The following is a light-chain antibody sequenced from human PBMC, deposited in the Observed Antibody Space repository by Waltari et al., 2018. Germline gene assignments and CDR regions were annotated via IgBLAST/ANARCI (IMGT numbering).Light chain of an antibody. CDR2: WAS. Sequence: DIVMTQSPDSLAVSLGERATINCKSSQSVLYSSNNKNYLAWYQQKPGQPPKQLIYWASTRESGVPDRFSCSGSGTDFNLTISSLQAEDVAVYYCQQYYTTPLTFGPGTKVDIK. CDR1: QSVLYSSNNKNY. J-gene: IGKJ3*01. CDR3: QQYYTTPLT. V-gene: IGKV4-1*01.